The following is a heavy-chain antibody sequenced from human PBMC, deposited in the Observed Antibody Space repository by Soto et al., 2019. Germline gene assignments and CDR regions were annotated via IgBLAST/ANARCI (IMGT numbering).Heavy chain of an antibody. CDR2: VYYSGDT. Sequence: SETLSLTCTVSGASVSSFSSYWSWIRQPPGKALEWIGYVYYSGDTNYNHSLKSRVTISVDTSKNLFSLKLSYVTAADTAVYYCARDGRMPTGLGGYYYYGMDVWGQGTTVTVSS. J-gene: IGHJ6*02. CDR3: ARDGRMPTGLGGYYYYGMDV. CDR1: GASVSSFSSY. V-gene: IGHV4-61*01. D-gene: IGHD4-4*01.